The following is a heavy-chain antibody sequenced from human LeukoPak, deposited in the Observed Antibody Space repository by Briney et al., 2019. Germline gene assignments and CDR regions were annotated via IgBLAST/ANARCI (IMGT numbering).Heavy chain of an antibody. D-gene: IGHD6-6*01. CDR3: ARVSSSMGGAADY. J-gene: IGHJ4*02. V-gene: IGHV3-7*01. CDR1: GFTFSSYW. Sequence: GGSLRLSCAASGFTFSSYWMSWVRQAPGKGLEWVANIKQGGVDKYYVDSVKGRFTISRDNAKNSVYLEMNSLRAEDTAVYYCARVSSSMGGAADYWGQGTLVTVPS. CDR2: IKQGGVDK.